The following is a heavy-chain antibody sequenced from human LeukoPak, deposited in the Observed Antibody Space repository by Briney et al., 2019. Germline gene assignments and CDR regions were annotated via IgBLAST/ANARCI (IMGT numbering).Heavy chain of an antibody. Sequence: GGSLRLSCAASGFTSSSYAMNWVRQAPGKGLEWVSYISSSVSTTYYADSVKGRFTISRDNAKNSLCLQMNSLRAEDTAGYYCARDGGLVVPATIFDYWGQGTLVTVSS. D-gene: IGHD2-15*01. J-gene: IGHJ4*02. CDR1: GFTSSSYA. CDR2: ISSSVSTT. V-gene: IGHV3-48*03. CDR3: ARDGGLVVPATIFDY.